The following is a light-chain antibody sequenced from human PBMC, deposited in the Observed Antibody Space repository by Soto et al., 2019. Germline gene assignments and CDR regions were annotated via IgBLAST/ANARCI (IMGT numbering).Light chain of an antibody. Sequence: AIQLTQSPSSLSASVGDRVSITCRASQGISRTLAWYQHKPGKAPKLLIYDASSLESGVPSRFGGSGSGTDFTLTISSLQPEDFATYFCQQFNSYPITFGEGTRLEIK. CDR2: DAS. CDR1: QGISRT. J-gene: IGKJ5*01. V-gene: IGKV1-13*02. CDR3: QQFNSYPIT.